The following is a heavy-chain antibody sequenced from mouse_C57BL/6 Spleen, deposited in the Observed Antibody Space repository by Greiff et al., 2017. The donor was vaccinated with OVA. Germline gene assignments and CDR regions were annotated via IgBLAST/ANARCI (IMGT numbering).Heavy chain of an antibody. Sequence: DVQLVESEGGLVQPGSSMKLSCTASGFTFSDYYMAWVRQVPEKGLEWVANINYDGSSTYYLDSLKSRFIISRDNAKNILYLQMSSLKSEDTATYYCARDAGWLDYWGQGTTLTVSS. CDR2: INYDGSST. D-gene: IGHD2-3*01. CDR1: GFTFSDYY. V-gene: IGHV5-16*01. CDR3: ARDAGWLDY. J-gene: IGHJ2*01.